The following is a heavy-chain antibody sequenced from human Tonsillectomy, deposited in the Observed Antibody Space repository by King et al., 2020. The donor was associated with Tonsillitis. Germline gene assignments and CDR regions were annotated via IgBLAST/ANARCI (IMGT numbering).Heavy chain of an antibody. CDR2: IRPYNGDT. CDR1: GYTFVNYG. D-gene: IGHD3-10*01. J-gene: IGHJ5*02. Sequence: QLVQSGVEVKKPGASVKVSCKASGYTFVNYGISWVRQAPGQGLEWMGWIRPYNGDTNYAQNLQGRVTMTSDTSTNTAYMELRSLTSDDTAVYYCARARTAPGPGCWFDPWGQGTLVTVSS. V-gene: IGHV1-18*04. CDR3: ARARTAPGPGCWFDP.